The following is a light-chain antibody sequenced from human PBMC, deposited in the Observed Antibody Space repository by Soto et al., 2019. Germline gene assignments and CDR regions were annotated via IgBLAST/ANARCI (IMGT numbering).Light chain of an antibody. CDR3: QQYGGSPFT. J-gene: IGKJ3*01. Sequence: IVMTQSPVTLSVSPGERATLSCRAGQSVSSSIAWYQQKVGQAPRLLIYAASTRATGAPDRFSGTGSGTDFALTISRLETDDSAVYYCQQYGGSPFTFGPGTKVDIK. CDR1: QSVSSS. CDR2: AAS. V-gene: IGKV3-20*01.